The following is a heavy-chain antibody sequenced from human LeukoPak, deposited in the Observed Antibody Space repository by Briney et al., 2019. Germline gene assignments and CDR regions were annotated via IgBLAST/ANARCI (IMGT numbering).Heavy chain of an antibody. Sequence: GGSLRLSCAASGSTFSSYGMHWVRQAPGKGLEWVAVISYDGSNKYYADSVKGRFTISRDNSKNTLYLQMNSLRAEDTAVYYCAKEMTTVERGLDYWGQGTLVTVSS. D-gene: IGHD4-23*01. CDR3: AKEMTTVERGLDY. V-gene: IGHV3-30*18. CDR1: GSTFSSYG. J-gene: IGHJ4*02. CDR2: ISYDGSNK.